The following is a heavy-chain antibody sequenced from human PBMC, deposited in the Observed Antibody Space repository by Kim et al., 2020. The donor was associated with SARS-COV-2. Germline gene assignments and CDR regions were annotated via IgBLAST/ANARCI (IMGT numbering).Heavy chain of an antibody. J-gene: IGHJ6*02. V-gene: IGHV5-51*01. CDR3: ARLTSHRRMPGNYYYYYGMDV. CDR2: IYPGDSDT. CDR1: GYSFTSYW. D-gene: IGHD3-10*01. Sequence: GESLKISCKGSGYSFTSYWIGWVRQMPGKGLEWMGIIYPGDSDTRYSPSFQGQVTISADKSISTAYLQWSSLKASDTAMYYCARLTSHRRMPGNYYYYYGMDVWGQGTTVTVSS.